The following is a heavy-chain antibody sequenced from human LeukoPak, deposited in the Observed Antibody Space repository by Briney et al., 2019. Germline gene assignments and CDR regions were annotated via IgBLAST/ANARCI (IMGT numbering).Heavy chain of an antibody. Sequence: GGSLRLSCAASGFTFSDYYMSWIRQAPGKGLEWVSYISSSSSYTNYADSVKGRFTISRDNAKNSLHPQMNSLRAEDTAVYYCASGDYGDSGYWGQGTLVTVSS. V-gene: IGHV3-11*06. D-gene: IGHD4-17*01. CDR2: ISSSSSYT. CDR3: ASGDYGDSGY. CDR1: GFTFSDYY. J-gene: IGHJ4*02.